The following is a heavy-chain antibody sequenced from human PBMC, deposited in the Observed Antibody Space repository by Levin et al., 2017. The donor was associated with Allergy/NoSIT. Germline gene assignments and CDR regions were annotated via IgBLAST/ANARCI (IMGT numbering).Heavy chain of an antibody. CDR1: GGSFSGYY. CDR2: INHSGST. D-gene: IGHD3-3*01. J-gene: IGHJ5*02. V-gene: IGHV4-34*01. Sequence: SETLSLTCAVYGGSFSGYYWSWIRQPPGKGLEWIGEINHSGSTNYNPSLKSRVTISVDTSKNQFSLKLSSVTAADTAVYYCARCNEATILGVALYNWFDPWGQGTLVTVSS. CDR3: ARCNEATILGVALYNWFDP.